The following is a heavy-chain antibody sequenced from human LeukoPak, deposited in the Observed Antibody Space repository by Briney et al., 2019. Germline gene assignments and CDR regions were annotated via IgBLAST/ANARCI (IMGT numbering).Heavy chain of an antibody. V-gene: IGHV3-20*04. J-gene: IGHJ6*04. CDR2: INWDGGST. Sequence: SGGSLRLSCAASGFTFDDYGMSWVRQAPGKGLEWVSGINWDGGSTGYADSVKGRFTISRDNAKNSLYLQMNSLSADDTALYYCARVQYSNLPNVWGKGTTVTVSS. CDR1: GFTFDDYG. CDR3: ARVQYSNLPNV. D-gene: IGHD4-11*01.